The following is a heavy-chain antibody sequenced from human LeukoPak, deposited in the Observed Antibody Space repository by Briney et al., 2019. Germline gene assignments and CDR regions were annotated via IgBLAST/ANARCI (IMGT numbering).Heavy chain of an antibody. D-gene: IGHD3-3*01. CDR3: AREDDFWSGYEYNWFDP. CDR2: INPNSGGT. V-gene: IGHV1-2*02. Sequence: GASVKVSCKASGYTFTGYYMHWVRQAPGQGLEWMGWINPNSGGTNYAQKFQGRVTMTRDTSISTAYMELSRLRSDDTAVYYCAREDDFWSGYEYNWFDPWGQGTLVTVSS. J-gene: IGHJ5*02. CDR1: GYTFTGYY.